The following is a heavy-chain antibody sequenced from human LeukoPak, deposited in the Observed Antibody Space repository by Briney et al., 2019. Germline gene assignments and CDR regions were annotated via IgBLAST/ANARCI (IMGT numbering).Heavy chain of an antibody. D-gene: IGHD6-19*01. Sequence: KAGGSLRLSCAASGFTFSSCSMNWVRQAPGKGLEWVSSISSSSSYIYYADSVKGRFTISRDNAKNSLYLQMNSLRAEDTAVYYCARTPSSGWYLDYWGQGTLVTVSS. CDR2: ISSSSSYI. J-gene: IGHJ4*02. V-gene: IGHV3-21*01. CDR1: GFTFSSCS. CDR3: ARTPSSGWYLDY.